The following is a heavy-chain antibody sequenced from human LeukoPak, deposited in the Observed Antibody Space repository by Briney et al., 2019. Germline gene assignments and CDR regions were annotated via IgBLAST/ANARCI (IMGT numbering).Heavy chain of an antibody. CDR3: ARVTVGAVDY. CDR2: IYSGGST. Sequence: GGSLRLSCAASGFTVSSNYMSSVRQAPGKGLEWVSVIYSGGSTYYADSVKGRFTISRDNSKNTLYLQMNSLRAEDTAVYYCARVTVGAVDYWGQGTLVTVSS. CDR1: GFTVSSNY. D-gene: IGHD1-26*01. J-gene: IGHJ4*02. V-gene: IGHV3-53*01.